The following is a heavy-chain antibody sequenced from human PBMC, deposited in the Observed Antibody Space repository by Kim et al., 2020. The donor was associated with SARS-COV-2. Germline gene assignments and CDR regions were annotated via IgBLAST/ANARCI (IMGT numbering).Heavy chain of an antibody. CDR2: ISGGGAER. J-gene: IGHJ3*02. Sequence: GGSLRLSCAASGFTFGSYAMSWVRQAPGKGLEWVAYISGGGAERFYAGSVKGRFTISRDNSKNTLFLQMNSLRAEDTALYYCAKCYSRWGQDAFDIWGLGTLVTVSS. V-gene: IGHV3-23*01. CDR1: GFTFGSYA. CDR3: AKCYSRWGQDAFDI. D-gene: IGHD2-15*01.